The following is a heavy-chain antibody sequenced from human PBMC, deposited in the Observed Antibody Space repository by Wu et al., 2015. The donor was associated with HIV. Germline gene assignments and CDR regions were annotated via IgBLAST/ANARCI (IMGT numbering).Heavy chain of an antibody. V-gene: IGHV1-2*02. CDR3: ARGHSGSYYLHFDY. D-gene: IGHD3-10*01. J-gene: IGHJ4*03. CDR2: MNPDGGGT. Sequence: QVQLVQSGAEVKKPGSSVKVSCKASGYMFIGNYMHWVRQVPGQGPEWMGWMNPDGGGTDYAQKFQGRVTMTRDTSISTAYMELSRLTSDDTAVYYCARGHSGSYYLHFDYWGDGNGRSPSH. CDR1: GYMFIGNY.